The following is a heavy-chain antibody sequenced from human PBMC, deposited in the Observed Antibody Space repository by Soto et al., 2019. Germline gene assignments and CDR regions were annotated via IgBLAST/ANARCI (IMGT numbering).Heavy chain of an antibody. CDR3: ARERSYCSSTSCYSWFDP. CDR1: GGTFGSYT. Sequence: VQLVQSGAEVKKPGSSVKVSCKASGGTFGSYTISWVRQAPGQGLEWMGRIIPILGIANYAQKFQGRVTITADKYTSTAYMELSSLRSEDTAVYYCARERSYCSSTSCYSWFDPLGQGPLVTVSS. D-gene: IGHD2-2*01. CDR2: IIPILGIA. V-gene: IGHV1-69*02. J-gene: IGHJ5*02.